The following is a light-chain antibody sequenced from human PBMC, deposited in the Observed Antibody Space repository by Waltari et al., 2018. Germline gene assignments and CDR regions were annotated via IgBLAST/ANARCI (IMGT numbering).Light chain of an antibody. CDR3: QQYNAWPRT. CDR2: GAS. Sequence: EIVMTQSQATLSLSPGDRATLSCRASQYVSSNLAWYQQKPGQAPRLLIYGASTRATGIPGGFSGSGSGTEFTRTISGLQSEDFALYYCQQYNAWPRTFGQGTKVEIK. CDR1: QYVSSN. J-gene: IGKJ1*01. V-gene: IGKV3-15*01.